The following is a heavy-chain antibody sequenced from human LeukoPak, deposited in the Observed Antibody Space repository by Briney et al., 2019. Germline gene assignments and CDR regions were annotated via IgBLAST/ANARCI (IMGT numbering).Heavy chain of an antibody. CDR3: ATAGGDGSRMGFDP. Sequence: GGSLRLSCADSGFTFSRYWMHWVRQTPGKGLVWVSCISADGSVTRYADSVKGRFTISRDNTKSMLYLQMHSLRAEDTAVYYCATAGGDGSRMGFDPWGQGTLVTVSS. D-gene: IGHD2-15*01. J-gene: IGHJ5*02. CDR2: ISADGSVT. CDR1: GFTFSRYW. V-gene: IGHV3-74*01.